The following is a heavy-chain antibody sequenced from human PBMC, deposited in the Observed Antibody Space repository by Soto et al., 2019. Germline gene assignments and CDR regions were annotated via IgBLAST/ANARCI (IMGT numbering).Heavy chain of an antibody. D-gene: IGHD4-17*01. J-gene: IGHJ4*02. CDR1: GFTFNNYA. CDR2: ISGSDDST. CDR3: ARDFGGDYGDSRISALIFDN. Sequence: EVQLLESGGGLVQPGGSLKLSCAASGFTFNNYAMSWVRQAPGKGLEWVSAISGSDDSTYYAESVKGRFTISRDKSKNTLYLQMNSLRAEDTAVYYCARDFGGDYGDSRISALIFDNWGQGTLVTVSS. V-gene: IGHV3-23*01.